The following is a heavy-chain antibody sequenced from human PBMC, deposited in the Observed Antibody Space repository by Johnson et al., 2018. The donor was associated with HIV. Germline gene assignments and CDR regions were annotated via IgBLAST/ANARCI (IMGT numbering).Heavy chain of an antibody. J-gene: IGHJ3*02. CDR2: ISGSGGST. V-gene: IGHV3-23*04. Sequence: VQLVESGGGVVRPGGSLRLSCAASGFTFEDYGMSWVRQAPGKGLEWVSAISGSGGSTYYADSVTGRFTISRDNSKNTLYLQLNGLRAEDTALYYCAKAVAGGCDAFDIWGQGTMVTVSS. CDR1: GFTFEDYG. CDR3: AKAVAGGCDAFDI. D-gene: IGHD6-13*01.